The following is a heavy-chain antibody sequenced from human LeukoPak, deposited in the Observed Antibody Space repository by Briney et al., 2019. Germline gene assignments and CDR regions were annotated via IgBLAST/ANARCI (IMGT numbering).Heavy chain of an antibody. CDR3: ARLLGGSLTGCDH. V-gene: IGHV1-18*01. Sequence: VASVKVSCKASGYTFTSYGISWVRQAPGQGLEWMGWISAYNGNTNYAQKLQGRVTMTTDTSTSTAYVELRSLRSDDTAVYYCARLLGGSLTGCDHWGQGTLVTVSS. D-gene: IGHD1-26*01. CDR1: GYTFTSYG. J-gene: IGHJ4*02. CDR2: ISAYNGNT.